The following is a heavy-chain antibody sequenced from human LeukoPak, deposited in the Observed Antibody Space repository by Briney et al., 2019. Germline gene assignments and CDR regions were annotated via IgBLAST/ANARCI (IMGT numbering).Heavy chain of an antibody. Sequence: ASVKVSCKASGYVFTCYYIHWVRQAPGQGREGMGWINPNNSEANNAQTFQGRVTMTRDTSISTAYMELSRLRSDDTAVYYCAREQLYIYSWFDPWGQGTLVTVSS. CDR2: INPNNSEA. D-gene: IGHD5-24*01. J-gene: IGHJ5*02. V-gene: IGHV1-2*02. CDR1: GYVFTCYY. CDR3: AREQLYIYSWFDP.